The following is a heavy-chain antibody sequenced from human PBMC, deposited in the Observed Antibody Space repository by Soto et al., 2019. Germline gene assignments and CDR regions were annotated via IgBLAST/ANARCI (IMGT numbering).Heavy chain of an antibody. D-gene: IGHD2-2*01. CDR2: MSANVGGST. Sequence: GGSLRLSCAASGFTFNNYAMSWVRQSPGKGLEWASGMSANVGGSTFYADSVKGRFTISRDNSKSMLYLQVNSLRVEDTAVYYCAKNGGYCSSTSCPYYYYYYIDVWGKGITVTVSS. CDR3: AKNGGYCSSTSCPYYYYYYIDV. V-gene: IGHV3-23*01. J-gene: IGHJ6*03. CDR1: GFTFNNYA.